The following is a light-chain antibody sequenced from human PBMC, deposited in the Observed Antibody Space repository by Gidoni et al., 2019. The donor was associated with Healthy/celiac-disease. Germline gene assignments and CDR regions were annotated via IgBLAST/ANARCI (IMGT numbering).Light chain of an antibody. V-gene: IGLV3-25*03. CDR3: QSADSSGTYVV. CDR1: ALPKQY. CDR2: KDS. Sequence: SYELTQPPSVSVSPGQTARITCSGDALPKQYAYWYQQKPGQAPLLVIYKDSQRPSGIPERFSGSSSGTTVTLTSSGVQAEDEADYYCQSADSSGTYVVVGGGTKLTVL. J-gene: IGLJ2*01.